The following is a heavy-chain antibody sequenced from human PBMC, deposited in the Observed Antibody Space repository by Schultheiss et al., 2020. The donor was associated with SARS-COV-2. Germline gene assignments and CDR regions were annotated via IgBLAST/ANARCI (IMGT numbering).Heavy chain of an antibody. CDR3: ARELIAAADPYNWFDP. V-gene: IGHV4-34*01. Sequence: SETLSLTCAVYNGSFSDYYWSWIRQPPGKGLEWIGEIYHSGSTHFNPSLKSRVTISVDKSKNQFSLILSSVTAADTAVYYCARELIAAADPYNWFDPWGQGTLVTVSS. CDR2: IYHSGST. CDR1: NGSFSDYY. D-gene: IGHD6-13*01. J-gene: IGHJ5*02.